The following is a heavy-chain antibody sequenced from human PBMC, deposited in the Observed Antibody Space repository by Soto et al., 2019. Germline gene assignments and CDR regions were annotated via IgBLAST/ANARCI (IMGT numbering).Heavy chain of an antibody. V-gene: IGHV1-2*04. D-gene: IGHD6-19*01. CDR1: GYTFTGYY. Sequence: ASVKVSCKASGYTFTGYYMHWVRQAPGQGLEWLGWINPNSGGTNYAQKFQGWVTMTRDTSISTAYMELSRLRSDDTAVYYCAREWGIAVAGTPTDSSGMDVWGQGTTVTVSS. J-gene: IGHJ6*02. CDR2: INPNSGGT. CDR3: AREWGIAVAGTPTDSSGMDV.